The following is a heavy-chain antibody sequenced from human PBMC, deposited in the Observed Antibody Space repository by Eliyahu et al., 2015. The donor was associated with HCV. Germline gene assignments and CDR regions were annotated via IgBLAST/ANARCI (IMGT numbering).Heavy chain of an antibody. CDR2: ITPIVDIA. D-gene: IGHD3-10*01. V-gene: IGHV1-69*04. Sequence: SWCRPTPGQGLEWMGRITPIVDIANYAQKFKGRVTFTADKSTSTAYMDLNNLRLEDTAIYYCARDPRGYLDYWGQGTLVTVSS. CDR3: ARDPRGYLDY. J-gene: IGHJ4*02.